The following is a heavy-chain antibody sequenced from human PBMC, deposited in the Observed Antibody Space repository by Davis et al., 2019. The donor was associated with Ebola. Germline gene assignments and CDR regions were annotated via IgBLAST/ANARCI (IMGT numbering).Heavy chain of an antibody. Sequence: SVKVSCKASGGTFSSYAISWVRQAPGQGLEWLGGIIPILGIANYAQKFQGRVTITADKSTSTAYMELSSLRSEDTAVYYCARETVHDAFDIWGQGTMVTVSS. J-gene: IGHJ3*02. CDR3: ARETVHDAFDI. V-gene: IGHV1-69*10. CDR1: GGTFSSYA. CDR2: IIPILGIA. D-gene: IGHD6-6*01.